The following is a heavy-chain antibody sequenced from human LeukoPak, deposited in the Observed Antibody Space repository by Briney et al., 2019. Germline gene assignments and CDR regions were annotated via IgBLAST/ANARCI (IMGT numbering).Heavy chain of an antibody. Sequence: SETLSLTCAVYGESFSVYYWSWIRQPPGKGLEWIGEINHSGSTNYNPSLKSRVTISVDTSKNQFSLRLTSVTAADTAVYFCAGVGPRGYSYGEFWGQGTLVTVSP. J-gene: IGHJ4*02. V-gene: IGHV4-34*01. CDR1: GESFSVYY. D-gene: IGHD5-18*01. CDR2: INHSGST. CDR3: AGVGPRGYSYGEF.